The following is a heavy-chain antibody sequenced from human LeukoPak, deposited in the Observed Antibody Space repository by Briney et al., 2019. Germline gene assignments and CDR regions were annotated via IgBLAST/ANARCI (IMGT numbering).Heavy chain of an antibody. CDR2: ISGSGGST. J-gene: IGHJ4*02. CDR3: AKIRYTFDSSGYYYDSDAFDY. D-gene: IGHD3-22*01. CDR1: GFTFSSYA. V-gene: IGHV3-23*01. Sequence: GGSLRLSCAASGFTFSSYAMSWVRQAPGKGLEWVSAISGSGGSTYYADSVKGRFTISRDNSKNTLYLQMNSLRAEDTAVYYCAKIRYTFDSSGYYYDSDAFDYWGQGTLVTVSS.